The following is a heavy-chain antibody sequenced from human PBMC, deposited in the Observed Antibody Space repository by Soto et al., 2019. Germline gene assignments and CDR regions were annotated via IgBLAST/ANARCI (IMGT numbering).Heavy chain of an antibody. CDR1: GDSISSNNF. CDR3: ARLGDVTVVIAAFFDY. CDR2: INYTGSN. Sequence: PSETLSLTCSVSGDSISSNNFWGWIRKLPGTGLELIASINYTGSNYYNPSLKSRVTISMDTSKRQFSLKLSSVTDADTAVYYCARLGDVTVVIAAFFDYWGQGTLVTVS. J-gene: IGHJ4*02. V-gene: IGHV4-39*01. D-gene: IGHD2-15*01.